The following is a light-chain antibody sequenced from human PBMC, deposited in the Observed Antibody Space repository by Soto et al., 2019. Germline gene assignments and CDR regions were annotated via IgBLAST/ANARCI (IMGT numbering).Light chain of an antibody. CDR1: SSDIGDYNF. J-gene: IGLJ2*01. CDR2: DVT. V-gene: IGLV2-14*03. Sequence: QSALTQPASVSGTPGQSITISCTGTSSDIGDYNFVSWYQQHPGKAPKLMIYDVTHRPSGVSDRFSGSKSGNTASLTISGLQTEDEADYYCCSYTITSTHVLFGGGTKVTVL. CDR3: CSYTITSTHVL.